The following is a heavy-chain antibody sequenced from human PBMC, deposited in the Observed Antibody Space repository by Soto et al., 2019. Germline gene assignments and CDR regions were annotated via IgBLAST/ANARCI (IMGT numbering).Heavy chain of an antibody. CDR2: IDSDGSRI. V-gene: IGHV3-74*01. J-gene: IGHJ4*02. CDR3: VRTGLVVAVAPGEAF. D-gene: IGHD2-15*01. CDR1: GFTFSNYW. Sequence: GGSLRLSCAASGFTFSNYWMHWVRQAPGKGLVWVSRIDSDGSRITYADFVKGRFTISRDNAKNTVYLHMNSLTAEDTAGYYCVRTGLVVAVAPGEAFWGQGTLVPVSS.